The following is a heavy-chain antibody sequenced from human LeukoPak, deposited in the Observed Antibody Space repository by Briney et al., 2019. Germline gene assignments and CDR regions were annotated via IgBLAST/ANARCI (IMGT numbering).Heavy chain of an antibody. D-gene: IGHD6-19*01. CDR1: GGSFSGYY. CDR2: INHSGST. V-gene: IGHV4-34*01. Sequence: PSETLSLTCAVYGGSFSGYYWSWIRQPPGKGLEWIGEINHSGSTNYNPSLKSRVTISVDTSKNQFSLKLNSVTAADTAVYYCARARPQWPHRLYFDYWGQGTLVTVSS. CDR3: ARARPQWPHRLYFDY. J-gene: IGHJ4*02.